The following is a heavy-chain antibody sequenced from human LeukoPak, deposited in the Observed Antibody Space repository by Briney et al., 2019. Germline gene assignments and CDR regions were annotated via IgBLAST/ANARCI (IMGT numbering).Heavy chain of an antibody. CDR1: GGSISSSNW. Sequence: SGTLSLTCAVSGGSISSSNWWSWVRQPPGKGLEWIGEIYHSGSTNYNPSLKSRVTISVDTSKNQFSLKLSSVTAADTAVYYCARQEDCSSTSCYPKAFDVWGQGTMVIVSS. CDR3: ARQEDCSSTSCYPKAFDV. D-gene: IGHD2-2*01. V-gene: IGHV4-4*02. J-gene: IGHJ3*01. CDR2: IYHSGST.